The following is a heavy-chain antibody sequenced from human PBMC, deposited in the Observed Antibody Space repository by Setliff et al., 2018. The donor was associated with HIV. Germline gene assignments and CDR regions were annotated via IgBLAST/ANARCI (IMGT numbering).Heavy chain of an antibody. CDR2: INPKTAAT. CDR1: AYTFTDYF. V-gene: IGHV1-2*02. J-gene: IGHJ4*02. Sequence: ASVKVSCKTSAYTFTDYFVHWVRLAPGQGPEWMGWINPKTAATQYPQDFQGRVTMTSDTSTTTVYVELTRLRSDDTAVYYCARDLFGSWYTGSSGLAHWGQGTLVTVSS. CDR3: ARDLFGSWYTGSSGLAH. D-gene: IGHD2-2*02.